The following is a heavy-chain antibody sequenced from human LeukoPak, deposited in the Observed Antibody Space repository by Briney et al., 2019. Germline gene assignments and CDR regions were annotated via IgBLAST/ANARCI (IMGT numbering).Heavy chain of an antibody. CDR2: IYYSGST. CDR1: GGSISSYY. D-gene: IGHD3-16*01. CDR3: ARRAATYYSTEDY. Sequence: SETLSLTCTVSGGSISSYYWGWIRQPPGKGLEWIGSIYYSGSTYYNPSLKSRVTISVDTSKNQFSLTLSSVTAADTAVYYCARRAATYYSTEDYWGQGTLVTVSS. J-gene: IGHJ4*02. V-gene: IGHV4-39*01.